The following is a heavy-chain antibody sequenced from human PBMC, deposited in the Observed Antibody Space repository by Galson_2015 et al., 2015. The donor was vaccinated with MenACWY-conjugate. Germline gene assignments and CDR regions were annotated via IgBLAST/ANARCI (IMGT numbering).Heavy chain of an antibody. CDR3: ARSGVGYGERWLDP. V-gene: IGHV3-53*01. CDR1: GFTVSTSC. CDR2: ICSGSTT. J-gene: IGHJ5*02. D-gene: IGHD3-3*01. Sequence: SLRLSCAASGFTVSTSCMSWVRQAPGEGLEWVSIICSGSTTKYADSVKGRFTISGDNSKSTVYLQMNSLRVEDTAMYYCARSGVGYGERWLDPWAREPWSPSPQ.